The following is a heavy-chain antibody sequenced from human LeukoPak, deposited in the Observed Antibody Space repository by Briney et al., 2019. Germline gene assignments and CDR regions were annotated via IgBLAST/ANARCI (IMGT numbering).Heavy chain of an antibody. Sequence: GGSLRLSCVASGFTFNNYSMTWVRQAPGKGLEWVSAISGSGYSTYYADSVKGRFTISRDNSKNTLYLQMNSLRAEDTALYFCAQWSRYFDYWGQGTLVTVSS. V-gene: IGHV3-23*01. CDR3: AQWSRYFDY. J-gene: IGHJ4*02. CDR2: ISGSGYST. D-gene: IGHD1-26*01. CDR1: GFTFNNYS.